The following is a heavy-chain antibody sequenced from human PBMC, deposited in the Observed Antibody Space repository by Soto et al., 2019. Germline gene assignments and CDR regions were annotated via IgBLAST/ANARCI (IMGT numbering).Heavy chain of an antibody. Sequence: QVQLVQSGAEVKKPGSSVKVSCKASGGTFSSYAISWVRQAPGQGLEWMGGIIPILGTANYAQKFQGRVTITADESTSTAYMELSSLRSEDTAVYYCARGHLDYYDSSGYSLFDYWGQGTLVTVSS. V-gene: IGHV1-69*01. CDR3: ARGHLDYYDSSGYSLFDY. D-gene: IGHD3-22*01. J-gene: IGHJ4*02. CDR2: IIPILGTA. CDR1: GGTFSSYA.